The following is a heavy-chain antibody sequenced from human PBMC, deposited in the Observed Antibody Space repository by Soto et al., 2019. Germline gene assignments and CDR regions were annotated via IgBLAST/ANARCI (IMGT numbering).Heavy chain of an antibody. V-gene: IGHV4-4*02. CDR2: IYHSGST. CDR3: ARLNSGLRSKGPDYYYYYYYMDV. J-gene: IGHJ6*03. D-gene: IGHD5-12*01. Sequence: PSETLSLTCAVSSGSISSSNWWSRVRQPPGKGLEWIGEIYHSGSTNYNPSLKSRVTISVDKSKNQFSLKLSSVTAADTAVYYWARLNSGLRSKGPDYYYYYYYMDVWGKGTTVTVSS. CDR1: SGSISSSNW.